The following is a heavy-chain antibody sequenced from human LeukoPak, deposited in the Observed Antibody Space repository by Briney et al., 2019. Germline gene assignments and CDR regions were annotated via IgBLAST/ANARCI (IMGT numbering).Heavy chain of an antibody. D-gene: IGHD1-26*01. CDR1: GFTLSSYA. J-gene: IGHJ4*02. V-gene: IGHV3-23*01. CDR3: AKVCRVGARVCDY. Sequence: GGTLRLSXAVSGFTLSSYAMSWVPQAPGKGREWVTAFSGSGGSKYYADAAKGRFTISRDNSKNPLYLQMNSLRAEDTAVYYCAKVCRVGARVCDYWGQGTLVTVSS. CDR2: FSGSGGSK.